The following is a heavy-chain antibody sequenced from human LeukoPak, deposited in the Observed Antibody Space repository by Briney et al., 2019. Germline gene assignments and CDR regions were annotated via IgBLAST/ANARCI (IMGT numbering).Heavy chain of an antibody. CDR3: AKDTKLRRGYSYGFDY. D-gene: IGHD5-18*01. CDR1: GFTFSSYG. J-gene: IGHJ4*02. Sequence: GGSLRLYCAASGFTFSSYGMHWVRQAPGKGLEWVAVIWYDGSNKYYADSVKGRFTISRDNSKNTLYLQMNSLRAEDTAVYYCAKDTKLRRGYSYGFDYWGQGTLVTVSS. CDR2: IWYDGSNK. V-gene: IGHV3-30*02.